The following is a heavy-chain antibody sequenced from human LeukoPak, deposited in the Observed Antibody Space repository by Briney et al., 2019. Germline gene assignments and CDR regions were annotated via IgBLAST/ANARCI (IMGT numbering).Heavy chain of an antibody. CDR3: ARGGDSSGYYLQDAFDI. CDR2: INHSGST. D-gene: IGHD3-22*01. J-gene: IGHJ3*02. V-gene: IGHV4-34*01. Sequence: SETLSLTCAVYVGSFSGYYWSWIRQPPGKGLEWIGEINHSGSTNYNPSLKSRVTMLVDMSKNQFSLKLSSVTAADTAVYYCARGGDSSGYYLQDAFDIWGQGTMVTVSS. CDR1: VGSFSGYY.